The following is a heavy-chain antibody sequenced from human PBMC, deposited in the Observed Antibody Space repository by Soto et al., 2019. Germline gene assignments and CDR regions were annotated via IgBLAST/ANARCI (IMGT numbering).Heavy chain of an antibody. V-gene: IGHV3-74*01. D-gene: IGHD3-16*01. Sequence: PGGSLRLSCAASGFTFSSYWMHWVRQAPEKGLVWVSRISSDGSNTRYADSVKGRFTISRDNAKNTLFLQMNSLRAEDTAVYYCVRDLSGGVYWGQGTLVTVSS. CDR3: VRDLSGGVY. CDR2: ISSDGSNT. J-gene: IGHJ4*02. CDR1: GFTFSSYW.